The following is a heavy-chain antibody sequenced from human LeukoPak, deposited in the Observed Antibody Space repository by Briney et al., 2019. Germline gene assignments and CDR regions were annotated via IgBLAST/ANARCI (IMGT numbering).Heavy chain of an antibody. CDR3: TTDRLDYADFTYYFDY. D-gene: IGHD3/OR15-3a*01. Sequence: PGGSLRLSCAASGFTFSNAWMSWVRQAPGKRLEWVGRIKSKTDGGTTDYAAPVKGRFTISRDDSKNTLYQQMNSLKTEDTAVYYCTTDRLDYADFTYYFDYWGQGTLVTVSS. J-gene: IGHJ4*02. CDR1: GFTFSNAW. CDR2: IKSKTDGGTT. V-gene: IGHV3-15*01.